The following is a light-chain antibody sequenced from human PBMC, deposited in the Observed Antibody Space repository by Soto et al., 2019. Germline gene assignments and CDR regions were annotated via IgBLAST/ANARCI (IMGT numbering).Light chain of an antibody. V-gene: IGKV1-8*01. J-gene: IGKJ1*01. CDR1: QGISSY. Sequence: AIRMTQSPSSFSASTGDRVTITCRASQGISSYLAWYQQKPGKAPKLLIYAASTLQSGVPSRFSGSGSGTDFTLTISCLQSEDFATYYFQQYYSYPRTFGQGTKVDIX. CDR3: QQYYSYPRT. CDR2: AAS.